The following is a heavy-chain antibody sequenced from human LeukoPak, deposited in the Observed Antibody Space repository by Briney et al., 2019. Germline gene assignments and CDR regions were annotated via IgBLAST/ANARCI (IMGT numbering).Heavy chain of an antibody. J-gene: IGHJ3*02. V-gene: IGHV4-59*08. Sequence: PSETLSLTCTVSGGSISPYYWSWTRQPPGKGLEYIGYISYSETTHYNPSLESRVTMSVDTSKNQFSLNLSSVTAADTAVYYCATHYDVLTGYAAAAFDIWGQGTMVTVSS. CDR1: GGSISPYY. CDR3: ATHYDVLTGYAAAAFDI. CDR2: ISYSETT. D-gene: IGHD3-9*01.